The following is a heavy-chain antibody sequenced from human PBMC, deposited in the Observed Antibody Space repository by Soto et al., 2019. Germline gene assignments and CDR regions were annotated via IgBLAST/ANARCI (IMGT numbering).Heavy chain of an antibody. Sequence: EVQLVESGGGLIQPGGSLRLSCAASGFTVSSNYMSWVRQAPGKGLEWVSVIYSGGSTYYADSVKGRFTISRDNSKNTLCLQMNSLRDSDTAVYYCARAPRGDGEGGSQSVRDWYFDLWGRGTLVTVSS. D-gene: IGHD2-15*01. J-gene: IGHJ2*01. V-gene: IGHV3-53*01. CDR1: GFTVSSNY. CDR3: ARAPRGDGEGGSQSVRDWYFDL. CDR2: IYSGGST.